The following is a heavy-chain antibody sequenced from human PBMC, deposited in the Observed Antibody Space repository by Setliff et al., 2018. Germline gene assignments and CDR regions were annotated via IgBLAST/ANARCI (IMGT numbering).Heavy chain of an antibody. CDR1: GGSFSGSY. D-gene: IGHD6-6*01. J-gene: IGHJ4*02. V-gene: IGHV4-34*01. CDR3: ARGRNVAARLLDS. CDR2: IHPSGST. Sequence: SETLSLTCAVNGGSFSGSYWSWIRQPPGKGLEWIGEIHPSGSTKYNPSLKSRVTISVDMSKNQFSLKVNSVTAADTAVYYCARGRNVAARLLDSWGQGTLVTVSS.